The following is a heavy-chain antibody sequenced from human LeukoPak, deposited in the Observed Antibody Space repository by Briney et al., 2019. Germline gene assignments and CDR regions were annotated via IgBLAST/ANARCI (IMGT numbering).Heavy chain of an antibody. CDR2: VNPNSGGT. CDR1: GYTFTDYY. V-gene: IGHV1-2*02. CDR3: ARHRSEGSYPLDS. J-gene: IGHJ4*02. Sequence: ASVKVSCKASGYTFTDYYMHWVRQAPGQGLEWMGWVNPNSGGTSFAQKFQGRVTLTRDTSISTAYMELSRLRSDDTAVYYCARHRSEGSYPLDSWGQGALVTVSS.